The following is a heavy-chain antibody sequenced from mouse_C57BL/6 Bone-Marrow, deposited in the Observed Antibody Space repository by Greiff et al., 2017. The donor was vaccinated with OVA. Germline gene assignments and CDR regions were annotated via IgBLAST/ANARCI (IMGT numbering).Heavy chain of an antibody. CDR3: ASGDYDAPSY. D-gene: IGHD2-4*01. CDR1: GFTFSSYA. CDR2: ISDGGSYT. Sequence: EVKLMESGGGLVKPGGSLKLSCAASGFTFSSYAMSWVRQTPEKRLEWVATISDGGSYTYYPDNVKGRFTISRDNAKNNLYLQMSHLKSDDTAMYYCASGDYDAPSYWGQGTLVTVSA. J-gene: IGHJ3*01. V-gene: IGHV5-4*03.